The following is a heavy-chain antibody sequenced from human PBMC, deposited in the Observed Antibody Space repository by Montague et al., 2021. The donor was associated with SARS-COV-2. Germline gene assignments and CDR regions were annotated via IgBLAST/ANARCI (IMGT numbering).Heavy chain of an antibody. CDR2: INHSGTA. V-gene: IGHV4-34*01. CDR1: GGSFSVYY. J-gene: IGHJ3*01. CDR3: AKEREVVRAARTLVAFDL. Sequence: SETLSLTCSVYGGSFSVYYWSWLRQSPRSGLVWIAEINHSGTANYNPSLKSRVSISVDTSKNQFTLKLTPVTAADTAMYYCAKEREVVRAARTLVAFDLWGQGTMVTVSS. D-gene: IGHD2-2*01.